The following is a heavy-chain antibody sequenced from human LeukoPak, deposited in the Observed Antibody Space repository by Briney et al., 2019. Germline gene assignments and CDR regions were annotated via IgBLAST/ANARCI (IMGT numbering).Heavy chain of an antibody. V-gene: IGHV4-30-2*01. J-gene: IGHJ3*02. CDR1: GGSISSGGYY. CDR3: ARDMTHDAFDI. Sequence: PSQTLSLTCTVSGGSISSGGYYWSWIRQPPGKGLEWIGYIYHSGSTYYNPSLKSRVTISVDRSKNQFSLKLSSVTAADTAVYYCARDMTHDAFDIWGQGTMVTVSS. CDR2: IYHSGST. D-gene: IGHD2-21*02.